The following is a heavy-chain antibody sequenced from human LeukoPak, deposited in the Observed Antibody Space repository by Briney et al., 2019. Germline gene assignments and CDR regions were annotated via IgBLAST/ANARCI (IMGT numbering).Heavy chain of an antibody. Sequence: PGGSLRLSCAASGFTFDDYAMHWVRQAPGKGLEWVSGISWNSGSIGYADSVKGRFTISRDNAKNSLYLQMNSLRAEDTALYYCAKLPSSGWRTTENYFDYWGQGTLVTVSS. CDR1: GFTFDDYA. CDR3: AKLPSSGWRTTENYFDY. CDR2: ISWNSGSI. J-gene: IGHJ4*02. V-gene: IGHV3-9*01. D-gene: IGHD6-19*01.